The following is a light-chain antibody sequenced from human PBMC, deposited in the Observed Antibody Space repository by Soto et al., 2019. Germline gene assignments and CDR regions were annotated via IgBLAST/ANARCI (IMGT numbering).Light chain of an antibody. CDR1: QSISSW. V-gene: IGKV1-5*03. CDR2: KAS. Sequence: DIQMTQSPSTLSASVGDRVTITCRASQSISSWLAWYQQKPGKAPKLLIYKASSLESGVPSRFSGGGSGTEFTLTISSLQPDDFATHYCQQYNSYSYTFGQGTKVDIK. CDR3: QQYNSYSYT. J-gene: IGKJ2*01.